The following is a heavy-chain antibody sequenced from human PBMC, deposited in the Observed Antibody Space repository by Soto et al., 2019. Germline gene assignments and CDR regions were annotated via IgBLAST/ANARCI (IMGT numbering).Heavy chain of an antibody. CDR1: GYTFTSYG. CDR2: INPGNGNT. D-gene: IGHD3-10*01. Sequence: ASVKVSCKASGYTFTSYGMNWVRQAPGRGLEWMGWINPGNGNTKYSQKFQGRVIIERDTSASTAYMELSSLRSEDTAVYYCAKDRLWFGELFPGNYYYGMDVWGQGTTVTVSS. J-gene: IGHJ6*02. V-gene: IGHV1-3*01. CDR3: AKDRLWFGELFPGNYYYGMDV.